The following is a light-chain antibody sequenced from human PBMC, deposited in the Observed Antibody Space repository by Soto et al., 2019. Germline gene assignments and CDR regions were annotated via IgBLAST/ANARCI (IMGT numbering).Light chain of an antibody. CDR1: QDISNY. Sequence: DIQMTQSPSSLSASVGDRVTITCQASQDISNYLNWYQQKPGKAPKLLIYDASNLETGVPSRFSGSGSGTDFTFTISSLQTEDIATYYCQQYDNLPPPTFGPGTKVDIK. CDR2: DAS. J-gene: IGKJ3*01. CDR3: QQYDNLPPPT. V-gene: IGKV1-33*01.